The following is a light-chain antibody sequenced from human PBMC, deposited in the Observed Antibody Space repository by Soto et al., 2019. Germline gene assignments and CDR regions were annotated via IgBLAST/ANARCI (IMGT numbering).Light chain of an antibody. Sequence: QSVLTPPASVSGSPGQSITISCTGTSSDVGGYNYVSWFQQHPGKAPKLMIYQVSYRPSGVSHRFSGSKSGNTASLTISGLQAEDEADYYCSSYTSSTPYVFGTGTKLTVL. CDR3: SSYTSSTPYV. V-gene: IGLV2-14*01. CDR1: SSDVGGYNY. J-gene: IGLJ1*01. CDR2: QVS.